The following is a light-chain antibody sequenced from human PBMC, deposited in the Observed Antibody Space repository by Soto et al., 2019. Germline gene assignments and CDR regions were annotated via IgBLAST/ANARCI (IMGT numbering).Light chain of an antibody. CDR2: RTT. V-gene: IGLV1-47*01. CDR3: AAWDNSLTWL. CDR1: SSNIGSNF. J-gene: IGLJ3*02. Sequence: QPVLTQPPSASETPGQRVTISCSGASSNIGSNFVYWYQHLPGTAPKLLIYRTTQRPSGVPDRFSGSKSGASASLAISGLRSEDEADYYCAAWDNSLTWLFGGGTKLTVL.